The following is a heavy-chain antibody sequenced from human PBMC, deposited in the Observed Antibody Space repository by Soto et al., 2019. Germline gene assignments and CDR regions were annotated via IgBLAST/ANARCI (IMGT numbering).Heavy chain of an antibody. CDR1: GGTFSNFA. Sequence: QMQLVQSGADVKKPGSSVKVSCKVSGGTFSNFAITWLRQAPGQGPEWLGGIIPMFGSVAYARKFQDTVTITADTSTNTVNMKVASLKSGDTALYFCARVMILDFVAADLGPRDLWGQGTRVPVSS. CDR3: ARVMILDFVAADLGPRDL. V-gene: IGHV1-69*06. J-gene: IGHJ5*02. CDR2: IIPMFGSV. D-gene: IGHD6-19*01.